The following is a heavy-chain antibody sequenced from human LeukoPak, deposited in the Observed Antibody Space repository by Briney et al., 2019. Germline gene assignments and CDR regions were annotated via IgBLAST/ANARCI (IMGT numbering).Heavy chain of an antibody. J-gene: IGHJ4*02. V-gene: IGHV4-59*08. D-gene: IGHD5-24*01. CDR1: GGSISPYY. CDR3: ARSPIIGGDNYVILYDS. Sequence: PSETLSPTCTVSGGSISPYYWSWIRQPPGKGLEWIGYIRYSGNSNYNPSLESRVTISIDTSKNQFSLRLSSVTAADTAIYYCARSPIIGGDNYVILYDSWGQGALVTVSS. CDR2: IRYSGNS.